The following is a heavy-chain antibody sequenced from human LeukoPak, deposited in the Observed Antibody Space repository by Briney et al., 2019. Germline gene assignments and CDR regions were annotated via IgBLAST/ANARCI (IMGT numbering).Heavy chain of an antibody. CDR2: IYSGGST. CDR1: GFTVSSNY. J-gene: IGHJ4*02. D-gene: IGHD6-19*01. V-gene: IGHV3-53*01. CDR3: ARIRRGCGWYGYYFDY. Sequence: PGGSLRLSCAASGFTVSSNYMSWVRQAPGKGLAWVSVIYSGGSTYYADSVKGRFTISRDNSKNTLYLQMNSLRAEDTAVDYCARIRRGCGWYGYYFDYWGQGTLVTVSS.